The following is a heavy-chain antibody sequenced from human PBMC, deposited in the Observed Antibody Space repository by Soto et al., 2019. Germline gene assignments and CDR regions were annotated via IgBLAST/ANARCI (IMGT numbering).Heavy chain of an antibody. CDR1: GFSLNNARLG. Sequence: QVTLKESGPVLVKPTETLTLTCTVSGFSLNNARLGVSWIRQPPGKALEWLAHLFSNDEKSYSPSLKSRLTISNDPSKTQVVLTMTNIDPVDTATYYCARSQRQWLVVIDYWGPGTLVTVSS. CDR3: ARSQRQWLVVIDY. CDR2: LFSNDEK. D-gene: IGHD6-19*01. J-gene: IGHJ4*02. V-gene: IGHV2-26*01.